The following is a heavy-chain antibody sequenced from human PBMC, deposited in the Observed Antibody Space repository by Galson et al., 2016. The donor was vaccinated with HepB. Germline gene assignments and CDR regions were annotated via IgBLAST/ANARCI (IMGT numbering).Heavy chain of an antibody. D-gene: IGHD6-19*01. Sequence: SLRLSCAASGFPFGSYAMSWVRQAPGQGLEWVSAISGSGFNTYYADSVKSRFTISRDHSKNTLYLQMNSLRAEDTAVYYCAKGDKVTGWDNWGQGTLVAVSS. CDR3: AKGDKVTGWDN. V-gene: IGHV3-23*01. CDR1: GFPFGSYA. CDR2: ISGSGFNT. J-gene: IGHJ4*02.